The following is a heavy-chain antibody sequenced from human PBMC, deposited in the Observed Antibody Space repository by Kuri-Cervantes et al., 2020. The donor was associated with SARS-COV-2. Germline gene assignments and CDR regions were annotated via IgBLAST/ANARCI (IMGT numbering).Heavy chain of an antibody. CDR3: ARRGRITIFGVVTSFDY. CDR2: IYHSGST. J-gene: IGHJ4*02. CDR1: GFTFSSYA. Sequence: GSLRLSCAASGFTFSSYAMHWIRQPPGKGLERIGSIYHSGSTYYNPSLKSRVTISVDTSKNQFSLKLSSVTAADTAVYYCARRGRITIFGVVTSFDYWGQGTLVTVSS. D-gene: IGHD3-3*01. V-gene: IGHV4-38-2*01.